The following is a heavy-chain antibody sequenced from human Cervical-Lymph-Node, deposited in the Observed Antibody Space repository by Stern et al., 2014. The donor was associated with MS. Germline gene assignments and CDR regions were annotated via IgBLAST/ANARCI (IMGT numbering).Heavy chain of an antibody. V-gene: IGHV1-8*01. Sequence: VQLVQSGADVKKPGASVRVACKASGYPFTGYDITWVRQATGQGLEWMGWINPNSGASGNAQNFQGRVSMARDTSIDTIYMELNSLTSEDTGVYYCARRKTGWTGTTLFDVFDSWGQGTVVTVSS. J-gene: IGHJ3*01. CDR1: GYPFTGYD. CDR3: ARRKTGWTGTTLFDVFDS. CDR2: INPNSGAS. D-gene: IGHD1/OR15-1a*01.